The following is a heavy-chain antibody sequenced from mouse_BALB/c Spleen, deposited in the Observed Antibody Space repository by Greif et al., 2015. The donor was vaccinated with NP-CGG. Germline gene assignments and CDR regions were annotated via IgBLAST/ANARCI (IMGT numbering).Heavy chain of an antibody. CDR1: GYTFTSYW. V-gene: IGHV1S81*02. J-gene: IGHJ4*01. CDR2: INPSNGRT. CDR3: AIYLPYGSSYYAMDY. D-gene: IGHD1-1*01. Sequence: QVQLQQSGAELVKPGASVKLSCKASGYTFTSYWMHWVKQRPGQGLEWIGEINPSNGRTNYNEKFKSKATPTVDKSSSTAYMQLSSLTSEDSAVYYCAIYLPYGSSYYAMDYWGQGTSGTVSS.